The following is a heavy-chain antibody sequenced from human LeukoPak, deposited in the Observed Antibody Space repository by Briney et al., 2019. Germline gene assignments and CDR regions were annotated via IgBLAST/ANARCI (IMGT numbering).Heavy chain of an antibody. D-gene: IGHD2-2*01. CDR3: ANGLGYCSSTSCPDY. J-gene: IGHJ4*02. V-gene: IGHV3-30*18. CDR1: GFTFSSYG. Sequence: GGSLRLSCAASGFTFSSYGMHWVRQAPGKGLEWVAVISYDGSNKYYADSVKGRFTISRDNSKNTLYLQMNSLRAEDTAVYYCANGLGYCSSTSCPDYWGQGTLVTVSS. CDR2: ISYDGSNK.